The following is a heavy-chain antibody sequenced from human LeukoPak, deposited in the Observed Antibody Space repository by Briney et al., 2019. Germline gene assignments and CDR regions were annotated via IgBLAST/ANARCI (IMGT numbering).Heavy chain of an antibody. J-gene: IGHJ4*02. CDR2: IKSKTDGETT. Sequence: GGSLRLSCAASGFTFCNAWMSWVRQAPGKGLEWIGRIKSKTDGETTNYGEPVRGRFTISRDDSKSAVYLQMNSLKIEDTAVYYCTTDLGTYYHGSQRLIPIDYWGQGTLVTVSS. D-gene: IGHD3-10*01. V-gene: IGHV3-15*06. CDR3: TTDLGTYYHGSQRLIPIDY. CDR1: GFTFCNAW.